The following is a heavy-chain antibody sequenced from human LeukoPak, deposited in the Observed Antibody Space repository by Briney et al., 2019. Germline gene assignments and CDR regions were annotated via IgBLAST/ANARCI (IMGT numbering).Heavy chain of an antibody. CDR3: ARAGTGDRSAVFDY. CDR2: INHNGYT. CDR1: GGPFSGYY. J-gene: IGHJ4*02. D-gene: IGHD7-27*01. Sequence: SETLSLTCAVYGGPFSGYYWNWLRQPPGKGLEWIGEINHNGYTNYNPSLESRVTISVDTSKNQFSLKVYSLTAADTAVYFCARAGTGDRSAVFDYWGQEILVTVSP. V-gene: IGHV4-34*01.